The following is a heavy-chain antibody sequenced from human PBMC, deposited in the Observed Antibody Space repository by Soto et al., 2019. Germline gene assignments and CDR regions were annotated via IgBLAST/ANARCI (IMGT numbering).Heavy chain of an antibody. CDR2: IYSNGNK. Sequence: QITLKESGPSLVKPTQTLTLTCTFSGFSLNSSGVGVAWIRQPPGKGLEWLGIIYSNGNKRYSPSLKNRLTISRGPPGNAVVLTMTARAPVDTATYFCSRRTFPRPMGVFARGWFDPWGHGAPVTVSS. CDR3: SRRTFPRPMGVFARGWFDP. V-gene: IGHV2-5*01. J-gene: IGHJ5*02. D-gene: IGHD2-8*01. CDR1: GFSLNSSGVG.